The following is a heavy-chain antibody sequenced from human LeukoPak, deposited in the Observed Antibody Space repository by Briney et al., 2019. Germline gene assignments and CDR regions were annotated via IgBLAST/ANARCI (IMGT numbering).Heavy chain of an antibody. CDR1: GFTFSSYW. D-gene: IGHD3-22*01. CDR2: INSDGSST. CDR3: VVYYYDSSGYYSAAFDI. Sequence: QPGGSLRLSCAASGFTFSSYWMHWVRQAPGKGLVWVSRINSDGSSTSYADSVKGRFTISRDNAKNTLYLQMNSLRAEDTAVYYCVVYYYDSSGYYSAAFDIWGQGTMVTVPS. V-gene: IGHV3-74*01. J-gene: IGHJ3*02.